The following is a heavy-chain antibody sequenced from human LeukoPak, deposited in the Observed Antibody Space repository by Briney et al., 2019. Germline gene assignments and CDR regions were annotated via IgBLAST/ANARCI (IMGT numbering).Heavy chain of an antibody. D-gene: IGHD4-23*01. Sequence: GETLQTCRLGSGYSFTSYWIGCGRQMPGKGVEWGAIIYPGDSNTHNSPSFQGQVTISADKSISSAYLQWSSLKASDTAMYYCARWASLTYGGNSRGYYYYYGMDVWGQGTTVTVSS. CDR2: IYPGDSNT. J-gene: IGHJ6*02. V-gene: IGHV5-51*01. CDR1: GYSFTSYW. CDR3: ARWASLTYGGNSRGYYYYYGMDV.